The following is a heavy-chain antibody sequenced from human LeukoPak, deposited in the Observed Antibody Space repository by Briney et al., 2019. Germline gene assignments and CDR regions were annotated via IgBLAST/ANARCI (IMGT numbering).Heavy chain of an antibody. CDR1: GYTLTSYY. D-gene: IGHD6-19*01. Sequence: ASVKVSCKASGYTLTSYYMHWVRQAPGQGLEWMGIINPSGGSTSYAQKFQGRVTMTRDTSTSTVYMELSSLRSEDTAVYYCARRAVAYYYYYYMDVWGKGTTVTVSS. J-gene: IGHJ6*03. CDR2: INPSGGST. CDR3: ARRAVAYYYYYYMDV. V-gene: IGHV1-46*01.